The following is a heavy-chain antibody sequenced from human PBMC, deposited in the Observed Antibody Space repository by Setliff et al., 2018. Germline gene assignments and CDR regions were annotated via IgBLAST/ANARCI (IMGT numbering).Heavy chain of an antibody. Sequence: SETLSLTCTVSGGSISSGSYYWGWIRQPPGKGPEWIGSIYYSGSTYYNPSLKSRVTISVDTSKNQFSLKLSSVTAADTAVYYCARGRYWFAPNWFDPWGQGTLVTVSS. CDR2: IYYSGST. D-gene: IGHD2-21*01. CDR3: ARGRYWFAPNWFDP. J-gene: IGHJ5*02. CDR1: GGSISSGSYY. V-gene: IGHV4-39*07.